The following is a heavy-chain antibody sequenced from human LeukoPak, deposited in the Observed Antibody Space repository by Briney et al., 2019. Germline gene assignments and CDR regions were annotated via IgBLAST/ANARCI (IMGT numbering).Heavy chain of an antibody. V-gene: IGHV1-24*01. Sequence: ASVKVSCKVSGYTLTELSMHWVRQAPGKGLEWMGGFDPEDGETIYAQKFQGRVTMTEDTSTDTAYMELSSLRSEDTAVYYCATGGEVAAAGAYFDYWGQGTLVTVSS. CDR1: GYTLTELS. D-gene: IGHD6-13*01. J-gene: IGHJ4*02. CDR3: ATGGEVAAAGAYFDY. CDR2: FDPEDGET.